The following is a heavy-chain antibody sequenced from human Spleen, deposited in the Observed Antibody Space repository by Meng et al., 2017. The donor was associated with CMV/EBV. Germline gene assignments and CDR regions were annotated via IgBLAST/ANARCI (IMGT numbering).Heavy chain of an antibody. Sequence: ASVKVSCKASGYRFTSYGISWVRQAPGQGLEWMGWISSDNSNTVYAQKFQGRVTMTTDTSTSTAYMELRSLRSEDTAVYYCARVLVVPAAAFDYWGQGTLVTVSS. CDR3: ARVLVVPAAAFDY. CDR1: GYRFTSYG. D-gene: IGHD2-2*01. CDR2: ISSDNSNT. V-gene: IGHV1-18*01. J-gene: IGHJ4*02.